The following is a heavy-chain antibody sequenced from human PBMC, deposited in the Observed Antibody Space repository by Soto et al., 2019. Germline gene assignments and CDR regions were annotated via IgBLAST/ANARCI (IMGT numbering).Heavy chain of an antibody. Sequence: QVQLQQWGAGLLKPSETLSLTCAVYGGFVSSGSYYWSWIRQPPGKGLEWIGEMSHSGGTHFNPSIKSRFTISVATSKNQFSLKMSSVTAADTALYYCARVERGTATTVVDAFDIWGPGTMVTVSS. D-gene: IGHD1-1*01. CDR1: GGFVSSGSYY. CDR3: ARVERGTATTVVDAFDI. J-gene: IGHJ3*02. CDR2: MSHSGGT. V-gene: IGHV4-34*01.